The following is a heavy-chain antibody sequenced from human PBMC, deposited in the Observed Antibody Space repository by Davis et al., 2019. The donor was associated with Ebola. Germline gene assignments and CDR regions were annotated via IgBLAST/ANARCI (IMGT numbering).Heavy chain of an antibody. Sequence: LSLTCTVSGGSISDYNYYWGWIRQPPGKGLEWVSYISSSGEITFYADSVKGRFTISRDNSRNMLYLQMSSLRPEDTAVYHCARAGGLSGSLRDYDYWGQGTLVTVSS. CDR3: ARAGGLSGSLRDYDY. CDR2: ISSSGEIT. CDR1: GGSISDYNYY. J-gene: IGHJ4*02. D-gene: IGHD1-26*01. V-gene: IGHV3-11*04.